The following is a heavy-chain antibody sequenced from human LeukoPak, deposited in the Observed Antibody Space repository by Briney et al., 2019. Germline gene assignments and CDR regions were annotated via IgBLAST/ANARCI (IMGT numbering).Heavy chain of an antibody. V-gene: IGHV4-38-2*02. D-gene: IGHD5-12*01. Sequence: SETLSLTCTVSGYSISSGYYWGWIRQPPGKGLEWIGSIYHSGSTYYNPSLKSRVTISVDTSKNQFSLKLSSVTAADTAVYYYARVLGATTAGSWFDPWGQGTLVTVSS. CDR2: IYHSGST. CDR1: GYSISSGYY. CDR3: ARVLGATTAGSWFDP. J-gene: IGHJ5*02.